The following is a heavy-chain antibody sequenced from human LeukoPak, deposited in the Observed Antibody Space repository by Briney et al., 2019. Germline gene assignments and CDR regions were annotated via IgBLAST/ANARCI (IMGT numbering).Heavy chain of an antibody. CDR1: GFTFDDYA. CDR3: AKENGYGDYYFDY. D-gene: IGHD2-21*01. J-gene: IGHJ4*02. Sequence: SGGSLRLSCAASGFTFDDYAMHWVRQAPGKGLEWVSLISWDGGSTYYADSVKGRFTISRDNSENSLYLQMNSLRAEDTALYYCAKENGYGDYYFDYWGQGTLVTVSS. V-gene: IGHV3-43D*03. CDR2: ISWDGGST.